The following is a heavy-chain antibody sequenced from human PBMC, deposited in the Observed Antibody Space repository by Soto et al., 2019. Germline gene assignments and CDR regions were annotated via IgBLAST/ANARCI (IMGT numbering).Heavy chain of an antibody. J-gene: IGHJ4*02. CDR3: ATESGSTYGYFDH. V-gene: IGHV4-30-4*01. Sequence: SETLSLTCTVSGGSVTSNEDYWTWIRQSPGKGLEWIGYISNSGSTGYNPSLKTRLSMSVDRSKNQFTLRLTSVTAADTAVYFCATESGSTYGYFDHWGQGTQVTVSS. D-gene: IGHD5-18*01. CDR2: ISNSGST. CDR1: GGSVTSNEDY.